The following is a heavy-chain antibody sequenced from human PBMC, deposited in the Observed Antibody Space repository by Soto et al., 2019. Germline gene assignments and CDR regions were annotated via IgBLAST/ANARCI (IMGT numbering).Heavy chain of an antibody. CDR1: GFNFNEFY. J-gene: IGHJ6*02. V-gene: IGHV3-23*01. Sequence: GGSLRLSCAASGFNFNEFYMSWIRQAPGKGLEWVSAISDSGGSTYYADSVKGRFTISRDNSKNTLYLQMNSLRAEDTAVYYCANRDTSMVTRYYYGMDVWGQGTTVTVSS. D-gene: IGHD5-18*01. CDR3: ANRDTSMVTRYYYGMDV. CDR2: ISDSGGST.